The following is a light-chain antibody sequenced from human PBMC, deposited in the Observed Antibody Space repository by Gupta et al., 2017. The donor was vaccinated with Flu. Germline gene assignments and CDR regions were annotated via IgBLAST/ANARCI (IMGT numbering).Light chain of an antibody. Sequence: QAVVTQEPPLTVSPGGTVTLTCGSSTGAVTSDHYPFWFQQKPGQAPRTLIYATYNKNSWTPARLSGSLLGGKAALTLSGAQPEDEAEYYCSLSYSGAWVFGGGSKLTVL. CDR2: ATY. CDR1: TGAVTSDHY. J-gene: IGLJ3*02. V-gene: IGLV7-46*01. CDR3: SLSYSGAWV.